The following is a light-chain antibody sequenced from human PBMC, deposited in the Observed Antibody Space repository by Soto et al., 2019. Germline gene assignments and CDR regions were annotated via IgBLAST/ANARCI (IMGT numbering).Light chain of an antibody. V-gene: IGKV1-5*01. Sequence: DIQMTQSPSTLSASVGDRVTITCRASQSFSSDLAWYQQKPGKAPKLLIYAASSLQSGVPSRFRGSGSGTEFTLTISSLQPDDFATYYCQQSNTYPWTFGRGTKVEI. CDR1: QSFSSD. J-gene: IGKJ1*01. CDR3: QQSNTYPWT. CDR2: AAS.